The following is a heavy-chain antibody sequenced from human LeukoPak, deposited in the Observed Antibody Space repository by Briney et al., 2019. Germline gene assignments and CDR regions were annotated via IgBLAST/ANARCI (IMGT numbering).Heavy chain of an antibody. CDR1: GYTFTGYY. D-gene: IGHD6-19*01. Sequence: ASVKVSCKASGYTFTGYYMHWVRQAAGQGLEWMGWINPNSGGTNYAQKFQGRVTMTRDTSISTGYMELSRLRSDDTAVYYCATLVIAVAGGFGDYWGQGTLVTVSS. CDR3: ATLVIAVAGGFGDY. V-gene: IGHV1-2*02. CDR2: INPNSGGT. J-gene: IGHJ4*02.